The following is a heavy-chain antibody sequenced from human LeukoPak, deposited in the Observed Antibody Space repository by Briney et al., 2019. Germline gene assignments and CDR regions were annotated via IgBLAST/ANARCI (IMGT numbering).Heavy chain of an antibody. CDR2: ISGSGGGT. CDR3: AKFLVGTYGSGSNYFDY. Sequence: GGSLRLSCAASGFTFSISAMNWVRQAPGKGLEWVSGISGSGGGTYYADSVKGRFTISRDNSKNTLFLQMNSLRAEDTAVYYCAKFLVGTYGSGSNYFDYWGQGTLVTVSS. J-gene: IGHJ4*02. CDR1: GFTFSISA. V-gene: IGHV3-23*01. D-gene: IGHD3-10*01.